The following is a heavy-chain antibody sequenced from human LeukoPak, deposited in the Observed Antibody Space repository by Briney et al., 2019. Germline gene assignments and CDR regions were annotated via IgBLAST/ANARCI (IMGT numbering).Heavy chain of an antibody. Sequence: GGSLRLSCAASGFTFSSYGMHWVRQAPGKGLEWVAVIWYDGSNKYYADSVKGRFTISRDNSKNTLYLQMNSLRAEDTAVYYCARDPIRYSGSYSWFDPWGQGTLVTVSS. D-gene: IGHD1-26*01. J-gene: IGHJ5*02. CDR1: GFTFSSYG. CDR3: ARDPIRYSGSYSWFDP. CDR2: IWYDGSNK. V-gene: IGHV3-33*01.